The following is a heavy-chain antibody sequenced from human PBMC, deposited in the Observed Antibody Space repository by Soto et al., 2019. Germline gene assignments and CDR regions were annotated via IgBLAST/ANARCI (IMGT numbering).Heavy chain of an antibody. D-gene: IGHD3-3*01. CDR2: INHSGST. CDR3: ASRTIFGVVISR. Sequence: SETLSLTCAVYGGSFSGYYWSWIRQPPGKGLEWIGEINHSGSTNYNPSLKSRVTISVDTSKNQFSLKLSSVTSADTAVYYCASRTIFGVVISRWGQGTLVTVSS. J-gene: IGHJ4*02. CDR1: GGSFSGYY. V-gene: IGHV4-34*01.